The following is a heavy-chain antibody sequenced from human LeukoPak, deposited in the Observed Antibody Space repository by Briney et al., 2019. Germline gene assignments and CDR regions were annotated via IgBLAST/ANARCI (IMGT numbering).Heavy chain of an antibody. V-gene: IGHV3-30*02. Sequence: GGSLRLSCAASGFTFSSYGMHWVRQAPGKGLEWVAFIRYDGSNKYYADSVKGRFTISRDNSKNTLYLQMNSLRAEDTAVYYCARDLSGRGYYPGYWGQGTLVTVSS. CDR1: GFTFSSYG. CDR2: IRYDGSNK. D-gene: IGHD3-22*01. CDR3: ARDLSGRGYYPGY. J-gene: IGHJ4*02.